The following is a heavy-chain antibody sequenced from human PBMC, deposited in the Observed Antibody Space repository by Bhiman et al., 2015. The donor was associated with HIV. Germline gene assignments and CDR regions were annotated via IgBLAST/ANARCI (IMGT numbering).Heavy chain of an antibody. V-gene: IGHV3-66*01. CDR2: LYSGGAF. CDR1: GFTVRNNY. CDR3: ARDRGGYFDY. Sequence: EVQLVESGGDLVQPGGSLRLSCAASGFTVRNNYMSWVRQAPGKGLEWVSVLYSGGAFSYADSVKGRFAISRDDSKNTLYLQMNTLRTEDTAVYYCARDRGGYFDYWGQGALVTVSS. D-gene: IGHD4-23*01. J-gene: IGHJ4*02.